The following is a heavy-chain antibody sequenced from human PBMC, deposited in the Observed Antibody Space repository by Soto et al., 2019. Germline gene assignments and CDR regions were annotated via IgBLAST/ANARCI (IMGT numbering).Heavy chain of an antibody. CDR3: ARAGVGGTAFWGYLDY. CDR1: GFTFSGYG. CDR2: IRYDGSNI. J-gene: IGHJ4*02. Sequence: QVQLVESGGGVVQPGRSLRLSCVASGFTFSGYGMHWVRQAPGKGLEWVAIIRYDGSNIYYADSVRGRFAISRDNSKNTLFLQMDSLAAEDTAVYYCARAGVGGTAFWGYLDYCGRGALVTVSS. V-gene: IGHV3-33*01. D-gene: IGHD1-1*01.